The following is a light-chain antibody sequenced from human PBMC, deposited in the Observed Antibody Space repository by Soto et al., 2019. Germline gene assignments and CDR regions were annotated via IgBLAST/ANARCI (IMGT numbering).Light chain of an antibody. V-gene: IGKV3-11*01. Sequence: IMVKMSPAAVSLSPGERATLSCRASQSVSSYLAWYQQKPGQAPRLLIYDASNRATGIPARFSGSGSGTDFTLTISSLEPEDFAVYYCQQRSNWPTTFGQGTRLETK. CDR3: QQRSNWPTT. CDR2: DAS. J-gene: IGKJ5*01. CDR1: QSVSSY.